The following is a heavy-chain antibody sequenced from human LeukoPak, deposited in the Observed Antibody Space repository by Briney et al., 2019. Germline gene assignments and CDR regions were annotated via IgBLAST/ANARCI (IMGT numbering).Heavy chain of an antibody. CDR2: IYYSGST. CDR1: GGSISSSTYY. V-gene: IGHV4-39*01. CDR3: ARRARSNPPDY. Sequence: PSETLSLTCTVSGGSISSSTYYWGWIRQPPGKGLEWIGSIYYSGSTYYNPSLKSRLTISVDTSKNQFSLKLSSVTAADTAVYYCARRARSNPPDYWGQGTLVTVSS. D-gene: IGHD4-11*01. J-gene: IGHJ4*02.